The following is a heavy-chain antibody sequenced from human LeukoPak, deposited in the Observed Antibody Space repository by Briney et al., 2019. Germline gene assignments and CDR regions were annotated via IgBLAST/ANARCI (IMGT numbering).Heavy chain of an antibody. D-gene: IGHD2/OR15-2a*01. CDR1: GFTFSTFG. CDR2: ISSSSSTI. V-gene: IGHV3-48*02. J-gene: IGHJ4*02. CDR3: ASPQESGTTSFVGY. Sequence: PGGSLRLSCAASGFTFSTFGMNWVRQAPAKGLEWVSYISSSSSTIYYADSVKGRFTISRDNAKNSLYLQMDSLRDEDTAVYYCASPQESGTTSFVGYWGQGTLVTVSS.